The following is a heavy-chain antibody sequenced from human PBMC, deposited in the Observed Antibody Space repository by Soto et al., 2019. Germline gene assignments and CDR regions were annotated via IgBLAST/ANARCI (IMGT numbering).Heavy chain of an antibody. Sequence: HPGGSLRLSCAASGFTFSSYWMSWVRQAPGKGLEWVANIKQDGSEKYYVDSVKGRFTISRDNAKNSLYLQMNSLRSEDTAVYYCARRAETNGWNGFGADKYYFDFWGQGTLVTVSS. CDR2: IKQDGSEK. V-gene: IGHV3-7*03. D-gene: IGHD1-1*01. J-gene: IGHJ4*02. CDR1: GFTFSSYW. CDR3: ARRAETNGWNGFGADKYYFDF.